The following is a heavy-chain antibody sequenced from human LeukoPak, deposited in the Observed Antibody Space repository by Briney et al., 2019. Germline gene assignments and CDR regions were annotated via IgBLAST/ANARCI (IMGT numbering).Heavy chain of an antibody. D-gene: IGHD3-22*01. Sequence: PGGSLRLSCAASGFTFSDYYMSWIRQAPGKGLEWVSYISSSGSTIYYADSVKGRFTISRDNAKNSLYLQMNSLRAEDTAVYYCARGEADYYDSSGYDYGHDYWGQGTLVTVSS. V-gene: IGHV3-11*01. J-gene: IGHJ4*02. CDR2: ISSSGSTI. CDR3: ARGEADYYDSSGYDYGHDY. CDR1: GFTFSDYY.